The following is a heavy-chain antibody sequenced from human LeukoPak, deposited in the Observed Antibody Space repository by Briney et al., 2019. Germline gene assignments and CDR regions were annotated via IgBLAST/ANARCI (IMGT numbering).Heavy chain of an antibody. CDR1: GYTFTGYY. Sequence: ASVKVSCKASGYTFTGYYMHWVRQAPGQGLEWMGWINPNSGGTNYAQKFQGRVTMTRDTSISTAYMELSRLRSDDTAVYYCARDSSSWYRHAFDIWGQGTMVTVSS. D-gene: IGHD6-13*01. CDR2: INPNSGGT. CDR3: ARDSSSWYRHAFDI. V-gene: IGHV1-2*02. J-gene: IGHJ3*02.